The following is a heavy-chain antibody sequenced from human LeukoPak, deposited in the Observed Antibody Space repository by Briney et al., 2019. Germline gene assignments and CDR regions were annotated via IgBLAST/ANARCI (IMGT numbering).Heavy chain of an antibody. CDR2: IYYNGTT. CDR3: ARDQRFLEWSYFDY. Sequence: SETLSLTCTVSGGSISSYYWNWIRQPPGKGLEWIGYIYYNGTTNYNPSLKSRVTISVDTSKNQFSLKLSSVTAADTAVYYCARDQRFLEWSYFDYWGQGTLVTVSS. D-gene: IGHD3-3*01. CDR1: GGSISSYY. J-gene: IGHJ4*02. V-gene: IGHV4-59*01.